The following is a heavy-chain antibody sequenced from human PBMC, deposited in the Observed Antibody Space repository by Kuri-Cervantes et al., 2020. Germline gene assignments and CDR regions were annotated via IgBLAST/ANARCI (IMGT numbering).Heavy chain of an antibody. J-gene: IGHJ4*02. CDR2: INSDGSST. CDR1: GFTFSSYW. CDR3: ARRDSPGYSDY. V-gene: IGHV3-74*01. Sequence: GGSLRLSCAASGFTFSSYWMHWVRQAPGKGLVWVSRINSDGSSTYYADSVKGRFTISRDDSKNTLYLQMNSLRAEDTAVYYCARRDSPGYSDYWGQGTLVTVSS.